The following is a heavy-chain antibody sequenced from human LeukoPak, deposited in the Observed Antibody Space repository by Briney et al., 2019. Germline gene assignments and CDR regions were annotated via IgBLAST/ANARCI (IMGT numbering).Heavy chain of an antibody. CDR1: GFTFSSHA. D-gene: IGHD2-2*01. V-gene: IGHV3-48*01. CDR2: ITGSSSTI. Sequence: GGSLRLSCVVSGFTFSSHAMNWVRQAPGKGLGWVSFITGSSSTIYYADSVKGRFTISRDNAKNSLYLQMNSPRAEDTAVYYCASCSSTNCYWGQGTLVTVSS. CDR3: ASCSSTNCY. J-gene: IGHJ4*02.